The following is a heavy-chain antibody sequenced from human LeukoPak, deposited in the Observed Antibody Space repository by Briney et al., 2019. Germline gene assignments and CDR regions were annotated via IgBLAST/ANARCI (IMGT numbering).Heavy chain of an antibody. CDR1: GGTFSSYA. V-gene: IGHV1-69*13. J-gene: IGHJ2*01. D-gene: IGHD6-6*01. CDR3: ARDQSIASSSSSSGWYFDL. CDR2: IIPIFGTA. Sequence: ASVKVSCKASGGTFSSYAISWVRQAPGQGLEWMGGIIPIFGTANYAQKFQGRVTITADESTSTAYMELSSLRSEDTAVYYCARDQSIASSSSSSGWYFDLWGRGTLVTVSS.